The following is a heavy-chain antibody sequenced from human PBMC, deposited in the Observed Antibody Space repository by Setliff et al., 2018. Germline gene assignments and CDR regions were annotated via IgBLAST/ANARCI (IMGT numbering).Heavy chain of an antibody. V-gene: IGHV4-59*08. CDR3: ARMSGFQYIDV. CDR2: IDYSGST. J-gene: IGHJ6*03. D-gene: IGHD3-3*01. CDR1: GGLSSRHY. Sequence: SETLSLTCTVSGGLSSRHYWSWIRQPPGKGLEWIGYIDYSGSTKYNPSLKSRVTISLDTSKNQFSLSLTSVTAEDTAVYYCARMSGFQYIDVWDKGTTVTVSS.